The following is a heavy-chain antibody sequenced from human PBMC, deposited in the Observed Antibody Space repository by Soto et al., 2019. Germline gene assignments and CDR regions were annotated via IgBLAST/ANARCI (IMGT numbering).Heavy chain of an antibody. Sequence: GGSLNLSRASPGLPFRSFSMNRVPQAPGKGLEWVSYISSRSSTIYYADSVKGRFTISRDNAKNSLYLEMNSLRDEDTAMYYCARDLAAAGTAYYYGMDVWGQGT. CDR1: GLPFRSFS. J-gene: IGHJ6*02. D-gene: IGHD6-13*01. V-gene: IGHV3-48*02. CDR3: ARDLAAAGTAYYYGMDV. CDR2: ISSRSSTI.